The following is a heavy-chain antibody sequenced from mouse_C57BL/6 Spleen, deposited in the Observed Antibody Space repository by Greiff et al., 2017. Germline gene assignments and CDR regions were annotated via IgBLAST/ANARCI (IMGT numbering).Heavy chain of an antibody. J-gene: IGHJ2*01. CDR2: IDPSDSYT. Sequence: QVQLQQPGAELVKPGASVKLSCKASGYTFTSYWMQWVKQRPGQGLEWIGEIDPSDSYTNYNQKFKGKATLTVDTSSSTAYMQLSSLTSADSAVYDCAITPHQGRAYFDYWGQGTTLTVSS. CDR3: AITPHQGRAYFDY. D-gene: IGHD3-1*01. V-gene: IGHV1-50*01. CDR1: GYTFTSYW.